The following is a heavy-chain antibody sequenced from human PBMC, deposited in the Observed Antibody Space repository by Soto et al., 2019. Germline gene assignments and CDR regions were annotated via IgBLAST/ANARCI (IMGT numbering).Heavy chain of an antibody. CDR1: GFTFSSYS. Sequence: GGSLRLSCAASGFTFSSYSMNWVRQAPGKGLEWVSSISSSSSYIYYADSVKGRFTISRDNAKNSLYLQMNSLRAEDTAVYYCARGLYGSGGSCPLNYYYYGMDVWGQGTTVTVSS. CDR2: ISSSSSYI. D-gene: IGHD2-15*01. V-gene: IGHV3-21*01. CDR3: ARGLYGSGGSCPLNYYYYGMDV. J-gene: IGHJ6*02.